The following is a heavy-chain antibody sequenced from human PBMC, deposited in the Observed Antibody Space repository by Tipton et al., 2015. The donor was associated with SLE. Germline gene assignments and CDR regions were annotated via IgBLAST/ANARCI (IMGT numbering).Heavy chain of an antibody. D-gene: IGHD2-21*02. J-gene: IGHJ3*02. V-gene: IGHV3-30*19. CDR1: GFTFSSYG. CDR2: IWYDGSNK. CDR3: AREELLLDAFDI. Sequence: SLRLSCAASGFTFSSYGMHWVRQAPGKGLEWVAVIWYDGSNKYYADSVKGRFTISRDNSKNTLYLQMNSLRAEDTAVYYCAREELLLDAFDIWGQGTMVTVSS.